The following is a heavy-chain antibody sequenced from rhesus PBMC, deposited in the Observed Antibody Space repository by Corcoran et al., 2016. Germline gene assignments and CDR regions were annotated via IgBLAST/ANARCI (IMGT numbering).Heavy chain of an antibody. CDR3: TKGPPSFDF. J-gene: IGHJ4*01. V-gene: IGHV4-80*01. Sequence: QVQLQESGPGLVEPSETLSLTCTVSGASMTNSWWSWIRQPPEKGLVWIGEINGDSGHSTYNPSLRSRVTISRDASKSQFSLRLNSVTAADAAVYYCTKGPPSFDFWGQGVLVTVSS. CDR2: INGDSGHS. CDR1: GASMTNSW.